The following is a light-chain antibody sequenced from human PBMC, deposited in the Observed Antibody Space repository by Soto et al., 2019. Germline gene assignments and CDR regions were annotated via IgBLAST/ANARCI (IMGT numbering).Light chain of an antibody. CDR2: NDV. J-gene: IGLJ3*02. CDR1: NIGSKS. Sequence: SYELTQPPSVSVAPGKTARITCAGINIGSKSVHWYQRKPGQAPILVIYNDVDRPSGIPERFSGSNSGNTATLTISSVEAGDEADYYCQVWDDSSDRPVFGGGTKLTVL. CDR3: QVWDDSSDRPV. V-gene: IGLV3-21*04.